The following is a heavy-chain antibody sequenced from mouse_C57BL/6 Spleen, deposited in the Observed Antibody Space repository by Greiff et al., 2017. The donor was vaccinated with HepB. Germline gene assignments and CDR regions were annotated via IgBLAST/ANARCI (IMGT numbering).Heavy chain of an antibody. CDR2: INPSDSET. V-gene: IGHV1-52*01. CDR1: GYTFTSYW. J-gene: IGHJ2*01. D-gene: IGHD1-1*01. Sequence: VQLQQPGAELVRPGSSVKLSCKASGYTFTSYWMHWVKQRPIQGLEWIGNINPSDSETHYNQKFKDKATLTVDKSSSTAYMQLSSLTSEDSAVYYCASGPTTDYWGQGTTLTVSS. CDR3: ASGPTTDY.